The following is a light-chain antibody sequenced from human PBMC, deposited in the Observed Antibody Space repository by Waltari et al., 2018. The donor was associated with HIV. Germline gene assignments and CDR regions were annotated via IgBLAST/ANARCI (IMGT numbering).Light chain of an antibody. CDR3: GTWDSSLSTYV. J-gene: IGLJ1*01. V-gene: IGLV1-51*02. Sequence: QSVLTQPPSVSAAPGQKVSISCSGGISNVGNNYVSWYQQLPGTAPKLLMYENNNRPSVIPDRFSGSKAGTSATRDITGLQTGDEADYYCGTWDSSLSTYVFGSVTKVTAL. CDR2: ENN. CDR1: ISNVGNNY.